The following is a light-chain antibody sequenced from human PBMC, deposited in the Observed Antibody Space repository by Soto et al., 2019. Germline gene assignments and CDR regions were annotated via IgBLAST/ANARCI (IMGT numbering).Light chain of an antibody. V-gene: IGKV1-39*01. J-gene: IGKJ3*01. CDR3: QQRYSTPPT. CDR2: AAS. CDR1: QSISSY. Sequence: DGQMTQSQDSLSASVGHRFTITCLASQSISSYLNWYQQKPVNAPKVMIYAASSLQSGVPSRFSVIGSGTDFTLTLSRLKTEDFATYAGQQRYSTPPTFCPGTNVDIK.